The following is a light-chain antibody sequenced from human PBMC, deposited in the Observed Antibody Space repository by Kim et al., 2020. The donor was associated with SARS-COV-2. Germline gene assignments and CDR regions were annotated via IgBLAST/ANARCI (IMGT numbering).Light chain of an antibody. J-gene: IGLJ3*02. CDR2: QDS. V-gene: IGLV3-1*01. CDR3: QAWDSSTGV. Sequence: SYELTQPPSVSVSPGQTASITCSGDKLGDKYACWYQQKPGQSPVLVIYQDSKRPSGIPERSSGSNSGNTATLTISGTQAMDEADYYCQAWDSSTGV. CDR1: KLGDKY.